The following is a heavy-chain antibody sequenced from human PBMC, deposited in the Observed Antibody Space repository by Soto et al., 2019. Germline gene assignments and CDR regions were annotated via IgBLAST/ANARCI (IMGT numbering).Heavy chain of an antibody. D-gene: IGHD1-26*01. J-gene: IGHJ5*02. V-gene: IGHV3-21*02. CDR3: TRDQGGSYDSWFDP. Sequence: EVQVVESGGGLVRPGGSLRLSCNFSFSMYSMDWVRQAPGRGLEWVASISSGSDFIKYADSVKGRFTTSRDNTKNSVSLQMSSLRVEDTAMYYCTRDQGGSYDSWFDPWGRGTLVTVSS. CDR2: ISSGSDFI. CDR1: FSMYS.